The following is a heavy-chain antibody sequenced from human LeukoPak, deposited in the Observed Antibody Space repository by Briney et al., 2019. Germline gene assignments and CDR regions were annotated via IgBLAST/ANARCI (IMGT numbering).Heavy chain of an antibody. CDR2: ISAYNGNT. V-gene: IGHV1-18*01. Sequence: ASVKVSCKASGYTFTSYGISWVRQAPGQGLEWMGWISAYNGNTNYAQKLQGRVTMTTDTSTSTAYMELRSLRSDDTAVYYCARVLDIVVVPAAIFDYWGQGTLATVSS. J-gene: IGHJ4*02. CDR3: ARVLDIVVVPAAIFDY. D-gene: IGHD2-2*02. CDR1: GYTFTSYG.